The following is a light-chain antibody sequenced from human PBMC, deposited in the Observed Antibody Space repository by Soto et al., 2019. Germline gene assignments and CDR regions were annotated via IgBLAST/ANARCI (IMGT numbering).Light chain of an antibody. CDR3: SSYTRSSTLVV. CDR2: DVS. V-gene: IGLV2-14*01. J-gene: IGLJ2*01. CDR1: SSDVGGYNY. Sequence: QSALTQPASVSGSPGQSITISCTGTSSDVGGYNYVSWYQQHPGKAPKLLIYDVSNRPSGVSNRFSGSKSGNTASLTISGLQAEDDADDYCSSYTRSSTLVVFGGGTKLTVL.